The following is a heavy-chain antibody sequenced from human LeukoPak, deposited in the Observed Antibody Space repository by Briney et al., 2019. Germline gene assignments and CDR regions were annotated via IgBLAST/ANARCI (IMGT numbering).Heavy chain of an antibody. Sequence: SETLSLTCTVSGGSISSYYWSWIRQPPGKGLEWIGYIYYSGSTNYNPSLKSRVTISVDTSKSQFSLKLNSVTAADTAVYYCARNTKTSTNVDYWGQGTLVTVSS. V-gene: IGHV4-59*08. J-gene: IGHJ4*02. CDR1: GGSISSYY. CDR2: IYYSGST. CDR3: ARNTKTSTNVDY. D-gene: IGHD2-8*01.